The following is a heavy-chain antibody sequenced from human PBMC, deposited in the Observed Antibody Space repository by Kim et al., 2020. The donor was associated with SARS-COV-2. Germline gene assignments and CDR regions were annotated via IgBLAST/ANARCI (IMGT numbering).Heavy chain of an antibody. CDR3: AKVGATISSFYYVDY. D-gene: IGHD1-26*01. J-gene: IGHJ4*02. Sequence: DSEKGRFTISRDNSKNTLYLQMNGLRAEDTAVYYCAKVGATISSFYYVDYWGQGTLVTVSS. V-gene: IGHV3-30*02.